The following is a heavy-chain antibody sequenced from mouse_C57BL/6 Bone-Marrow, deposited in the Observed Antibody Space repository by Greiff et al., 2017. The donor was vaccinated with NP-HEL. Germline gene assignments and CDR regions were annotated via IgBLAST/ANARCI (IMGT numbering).Heavy chain of an antibody. V-gene: IGHV1-4*01. CDR1: GYTFTSYT. CDR2: INPSSGYT. CDR3: ARGLFWFAY. J-gene: IGHJ3*01. Sequence: QVQLKQSGAELARPGASVKMSCKASGYTFTSYTMHWVKQRPGQGLEWIGYINPSSGYTKYNQKFKDKATLTADKSSSTAYMQLSSLTSEDSAVYYCARGLFWFAYWGQGTLVTVSA.